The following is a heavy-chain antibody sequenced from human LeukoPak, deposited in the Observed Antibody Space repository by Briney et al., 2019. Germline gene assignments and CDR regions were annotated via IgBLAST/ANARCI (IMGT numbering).Heavy chain of an antibody. CDR3: ARENNFWSGSTNWFDP. Sequence: PSETLSLTCTVSGGSISSYYWSWIRQPPGKGLEWIGYIYYSGSTNYNPSLKRRVTISVDTSKNQFSLKLSSVTAADTAVYYCARENNFWSGSTNWFDPWGQGTLVTVSS. CDR1: GGSISSYY. V-gene: IGHV4-59*01. J-gene: IGHJ5*02. D-gene: IGHD3-3*01. CDR2: IYYSGST.